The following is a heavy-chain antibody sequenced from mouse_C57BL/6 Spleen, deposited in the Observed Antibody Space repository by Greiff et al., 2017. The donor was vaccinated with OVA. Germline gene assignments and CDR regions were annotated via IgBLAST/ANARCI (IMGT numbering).Heavy chain of an antibody. D-gene: IGHD1-1*01. J-gene: IGHJ1*03. CDR3: AREYDYDWYFDV. CDR1: GFTFSDYY. CDR2: ISYDGSST. Sequence: EVQLVASEGGLVQPGRSMKLSCTASGFTFSDYYMAWVRQAPEKGLEWVANISYDGSSTYYLDSLKSRFIISRDNAKNILYLQMSSLKSEYTAAYYCAREYDYDWYFDVWGTGTTVTVSS. V-gene: IGHV5-16*01.